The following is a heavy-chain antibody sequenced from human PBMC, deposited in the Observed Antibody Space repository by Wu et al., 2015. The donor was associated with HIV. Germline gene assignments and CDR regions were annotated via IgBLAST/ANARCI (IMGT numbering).Heavy chain of an antibody. CDR3: ATTNRDQLLSHGRTTGGLLAFDI. D-gene: IGHD2-2*01. V-gene: IGHV1-69*12. CDR2: IIPFFGIA. Sequence: QVQQVQSEAEVKKPGSSVKVSCKGSGGTFSRNAISWVRQAPGQGLEWMGGIIPFFGIANYAQNFQGRVTITVDDSTSTAYMQLNSLRSEDTAVFYCATTNRDQLLSHGRTTGGLLAFDIWGQGTVVTVSS. J-gene: IGHJ3*02. CDR1: GGTFSRNA.